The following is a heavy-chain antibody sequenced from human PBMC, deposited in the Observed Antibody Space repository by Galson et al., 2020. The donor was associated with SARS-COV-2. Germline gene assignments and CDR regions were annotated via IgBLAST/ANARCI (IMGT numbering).Heavy chain of an antibody. CDR1: GFTFSTYA. D-gene: IGHD4-4*01. CDR2: ISSDGNSK. V-gene: IGHV3-30*01. J-gene: IGHJ4*02. CDR3: VRDLSTVQYYRPDY. Sequence: GESLKISCAASGFTFSTYAMHWVRQAPGKGLEWVALISSDGNSKFYADSVKGRFTISRDNSKNTLYLQMDSLRAEDTAVNYCVRDLSTVQYYRPDYWGQGTLVTVSS.